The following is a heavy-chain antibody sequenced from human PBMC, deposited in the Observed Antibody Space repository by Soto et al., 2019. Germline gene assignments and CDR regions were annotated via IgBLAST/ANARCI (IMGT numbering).Heavy chain of an antibody. D-gene: IGHD2-2*01. CDR2: IWYDGSNK. V-gene: IGHV3-33*01. Sequence: QVQLVESGGGVVQPGRSLRLSCAASGFTFSSYGMHWVRQAAGKGLEWVAVIWYDGSNKYYADSVKGRFTISRDNSKNTLYLDMNSLRAEYTAVYYCARGPLPIVVVPAATYGMDVWGQGTTVTVSS. J-gene: IGHJ6*02. CDR1: GFTFSSYG. CDR3: ARGPLPIVVVPAATYGMDV.